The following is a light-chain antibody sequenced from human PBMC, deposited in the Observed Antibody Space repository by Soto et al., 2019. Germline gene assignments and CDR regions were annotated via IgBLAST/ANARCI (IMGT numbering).Light chain of an antibody. Sequence: QSVLTQPPSASGSPGQSVTISCTGTSSDVGGYNYVSWYQQHPGKAPKLMIYEVTKRPSGVPDRFSGSKSGHTASLTVSGLQAEDEAYYYCSSYACSNMGLFGTGTKLTVL. CDR3: SSYACSNMGL. V-gene: IGLV2-8*01. J-gene: IGLJ1*01. CDR1: SSDVGGYNY. CDR2: EVT.